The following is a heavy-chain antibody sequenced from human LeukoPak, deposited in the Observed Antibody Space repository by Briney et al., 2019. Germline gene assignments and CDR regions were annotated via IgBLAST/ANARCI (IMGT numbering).Heavy chain of an antibody. J-gene: IGHJ5*02. V-gene: IGHV1-2*06. CDR1: GYTFTGYY. CDR2: INPNSGGT. CDR3: AGIYGPWIYLGVKLFDP. D-gene: IGHD3-10*01. Sequence: GSSVKVSCKASGYTFTGYYMHWVRQAPGQGLDWMGRINPNSGGTNYAQKFQDRVTITRDTSISIVYMYLSNLTSDDTAGYYLAGIYGPWIYLGVKLFDPWGQGTRDTVSS.